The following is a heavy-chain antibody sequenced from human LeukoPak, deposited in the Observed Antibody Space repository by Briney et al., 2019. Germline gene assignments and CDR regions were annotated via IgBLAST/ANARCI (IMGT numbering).Heavy chain of an antibody. CDR2: IHYSGNT. V-gene: IGHV4-59*08. CDR1: GASISSYY. Sequence: SETLSLTCTVSGASISSYYWSWIRQSPGKGLEWIGYIHYSGNTGYNASLKNRVRMSIDTTKNQFSLKLTSVTAADTAVYYCARRSFGDLWGRGTLVTVSS. D-gene: IGHD3-16*01. J-gene: IGHJ2*01. CDR3: ARRSFGDL.